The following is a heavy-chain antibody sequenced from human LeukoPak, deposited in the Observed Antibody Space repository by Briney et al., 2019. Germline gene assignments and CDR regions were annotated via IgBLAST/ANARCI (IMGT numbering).Heavy chain of an antibody. J-gene: IGHJ4*02. CDR2: IIPIFGTA. V-gene: IGHV1-69*06. D-gene: IGHD3-22*01. CDR3: ARDTLKRITMIVVAPDY. Sequence: ASVKVSCKASGGTFSSYAISWVRQAPGQGLEWMGRIIPIFGTANYARKFQGRVTITADKSTSTAYMELSSLRSEDTAVYYCARDTLKRITMIVVAPDYWGQGTLVTVSS. CDR1: GGTFSSYA.